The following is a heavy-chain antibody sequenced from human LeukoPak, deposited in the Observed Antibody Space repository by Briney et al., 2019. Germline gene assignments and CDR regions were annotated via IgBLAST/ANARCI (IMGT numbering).Heavy chain of an antibody. V-gene: IGHV6-1*01. J-gene: IGHJ5*02. D-gene: IGHD2-2*01. CDR3: ARDAGDCSTISCRWFDP. CDR1: GDSVSSNSAA. Sequence: SQTLSLTCAISGDSVSSNSAAWNWVRQSPSRGLEWLGRTYYRSKWYNDYAVSVKSRITINPDTSKNEFSLQLNSVTPEDTAVYYCARDAGDCSTISCRWFDPWGQGTLVTVSS. CDR2: TYYRSKWYN.